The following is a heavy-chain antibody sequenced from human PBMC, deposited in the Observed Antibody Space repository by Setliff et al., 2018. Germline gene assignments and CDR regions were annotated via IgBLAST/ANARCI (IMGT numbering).Heavy chain of an antibody. CDR3: ARDRYYNSWSGTSITAPHDAFDI. D-gene: IGHD3-3*01. J-gene: IGHJ3*02. CDR2: INPSGGLT. CDR1: GYTLTNYY. V-gene: IGHV1-46*03. Sequence: ASVRSCKASGYTLTNYYMHWVRQAPGQGLEWMGIINPSGGLTRYAQKFQGGVTMTRDTSTSTVYMEVSSLRSEDTAVYYCARDRYYNSWSGTSITAPHDAFDIWGQGTMVTVSS.